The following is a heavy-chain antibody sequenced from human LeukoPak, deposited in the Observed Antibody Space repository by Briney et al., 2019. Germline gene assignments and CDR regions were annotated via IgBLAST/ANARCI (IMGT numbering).Heavy chain of an antibody. CDR3: AKDSYSSSWSAI. CDR1: GFTFGSYG. D-gene: IGHD6-13*01. V-gene: IGHV3-30*02. CDR2: IRYDGSNK. J-gene: IGHJ3*02. Sequence: GGTLRLFCAASGFTFGSYGMHWVRQATGKGLEWVVFIRYDGSNKYYADSVKGRFTISRDNSKNTLYLQMNSLRAEDTAVYYCAKDSYSSSWSAIWGQGTMVTVSS.